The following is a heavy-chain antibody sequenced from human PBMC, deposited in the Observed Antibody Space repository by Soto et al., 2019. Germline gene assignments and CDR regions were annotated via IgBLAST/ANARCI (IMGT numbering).Heavy chain of an antibody. V-gene: IGHV1-18*01. D-gene: IGHD4-17*01. J-gene: IGHJ4*02. CDR1: GYTFTSYG. CDR3: ATGYGEYVCDY. CDR2: ISAYNGNT. Sequence: QVQLVQSGAEVKKPGASVKVSCKASGYTFTSYGISWVRQAPGQGLEWMGWISAYNGNTNYAQKSQGKVTRTTDKATSIAYVAPGSLSSAGAAVYCCATGYGEYVCDYWGEGTVVTVSS.